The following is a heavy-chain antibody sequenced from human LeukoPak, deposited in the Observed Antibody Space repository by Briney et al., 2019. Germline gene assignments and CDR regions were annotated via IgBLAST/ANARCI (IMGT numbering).Heavy chain of an antibody. CDR2: IYYSGST. V-gene: IGHV4-31*03. Sequence: SQTLSLTCTVSGGSISSGGYYWSWIRQHPGEGLEWIGYIYYSGSTYYNPSLKSRVTISVDTSKNQFSLKLSSVTAADTAVYYCARAPRSYDSSGYCDYWGQGTLVTVSS. J-gene: IGHJ4*02. D-gene: IGHD3-22*01. CDR1: GGSISSGGYY. CDR3: ARAPRSYDSSGYCDY.